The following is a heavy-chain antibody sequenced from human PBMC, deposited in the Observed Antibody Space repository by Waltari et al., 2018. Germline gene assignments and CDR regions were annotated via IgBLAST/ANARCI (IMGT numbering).Heavy chain of an antibody. J-gene: IGHJ3*02. CDR1: GLTFSHYW. CDR3: ASRKCSISACYSASYMAFDI. Sequence: EMQLVESGGGLFQPGESLRLSCAASGLTFSHYWMTWVRQAPGKGLEWVDNIKQDGSEKYYMDSVKGRFTIYRDNAKNSMDLQMNSLRVEDTAVYYCASRKCSISACYSASYMAFDIWGQGTMVTVSS. D-gene: IGHD2-2*01. CDR2: IKQDGSEK. V-gene: IGHV3-7*02.